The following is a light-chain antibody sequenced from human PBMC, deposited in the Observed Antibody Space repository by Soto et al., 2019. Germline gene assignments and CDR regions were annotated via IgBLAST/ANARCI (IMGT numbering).Light chain of an antibody. CDR3: QHYGRSSWT. V-gene: IGKV3-20*01. CDR1: QTVRRSF. CDR2: GAS. J-gene: IGKJ1*01. Sequence: IELTQSPGTLSWSPGERVTLSCRASQTVRRSFVAWYQQKPGQAPRLLIYGASTRATGIPDRFSGSGSGTDFTLTISSLEPEDLAVYYCQHYGRSSWTFGQGTKVAIK.